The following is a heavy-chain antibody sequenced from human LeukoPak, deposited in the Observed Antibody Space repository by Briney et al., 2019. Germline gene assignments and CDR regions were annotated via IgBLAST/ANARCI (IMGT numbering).Heavy chain of an antibody. D-gene: IGHD4-23*01. CDR2: IYHSGST. Sequence: SETLSLTCTVSGGSISSGGYYWSWIRQPPGKGLEWIGYIYHSGSTYYNPSLKSRVTISVDTSKNQFSLKLSSVTAADTAVYYCARHDYGGKEGDAFDIWGQGTMVTVSS. J-gene: IGHJ3*02. CDR3: ARHDYGGKEGDAFDI. CDR1: GGSISSGGYY. V-gene: IGHV4-30-2*01.